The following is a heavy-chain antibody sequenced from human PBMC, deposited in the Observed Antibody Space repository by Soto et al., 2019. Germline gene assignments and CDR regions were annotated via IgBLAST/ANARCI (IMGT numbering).Heavy chain of an antibody. CDR2: ISGSGDIP. D-gene: IGHD3-9*01. CDR3: AKVPQWVLRYHDWFFDY. J-gene: IGHJ4*02. Sequence: EVQLLESGGGLVQPGGSLGIPCAVSGFSFSKSAMTWVRQAPGKGLEWVSGISGSGDIPYNTDSGKGRFAISRDTSKNVVYLQMRSLRAEDTAVYYCAKVPQWVLRYHDWFFDYWGQGTLVTVSS. V-gene: IGHV3-23*01. CDR1: GFSFSKSA.